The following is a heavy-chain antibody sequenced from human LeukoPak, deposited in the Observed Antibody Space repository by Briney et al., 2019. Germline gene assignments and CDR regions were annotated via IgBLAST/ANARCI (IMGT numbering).Heavy chain of an antibody. Sequence: GRSLRLSCAGSGFTFSSYAMSWVRQAPGKGMRWVSAISGSGGSTYYADSVNGRFTISRDNSKNTLYLQINSMRAEDTAVYYCAKVQWALSAAIEVYYYYYMDVWGKGTTVTVSS. V-gene: IGHV3-23*01. CDR2: ISGSGGST. J-gene: IGHJ6*03. CDR3: AKVQWALSAAIEVYYYYYMDV. CDR1: GFTFSSYA. D-gene: IGHD2-2*02.